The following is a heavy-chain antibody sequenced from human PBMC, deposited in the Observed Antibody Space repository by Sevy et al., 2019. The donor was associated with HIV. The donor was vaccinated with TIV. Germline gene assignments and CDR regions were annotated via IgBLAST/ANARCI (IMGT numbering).Heavy chain of an antibody. V-gene: IGHV1-69*06. Sequence: ASVKVSCKASGGTFSSYAISWVRQAPGQGLEWMEGIIPIFGTANYAQKFQGRVTITADKSTSTAYMELSSLRSEDTAVYYCARSPGSVAVAGDYYFDYWGQGTLVTVSS. J-gene: IGHJ4*02. D-gene: IGHD6-19*01. CDR2: IIPIFGTA. CDR1: GGTFSSYA. CDR3: ARSPGSVAVAGDYYFDY.